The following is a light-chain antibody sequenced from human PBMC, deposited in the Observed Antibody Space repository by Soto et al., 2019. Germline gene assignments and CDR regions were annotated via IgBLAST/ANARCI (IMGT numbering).Light chain of an antibody. J-gene: IGKJ1*01. CDR2: KAS. Sequence: DIQMTQSPSTLSASVGDRVTITCRASQSISSWLAWYQQKPGKAPKLLIYKASSLQSGVPLRFSGSGSGTEFTLTISSLQPDDFATYYCQQYNSYSWTFGRGTKVEIK. CDR3: QQYNSYSWT. CDR1: QSISSW. V-gene: IGKV1-5*03.